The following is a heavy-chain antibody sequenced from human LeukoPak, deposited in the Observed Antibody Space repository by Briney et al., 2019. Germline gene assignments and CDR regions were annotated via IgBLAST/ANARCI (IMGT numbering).Heavy chain of an antibody. D-gene: IGHD2-2*02. CDR3: ASSRVVVVPAAISV. J-gene: IGHJ6*04. CDR1: GFTFSSYW. Sequence: GGSLRLSCAASGFTFSSYWMSWVRQAPGKGLEWVANIKQDGSEKYYVDSVKGRFTISRDNAKNSLYLQMNSLRAEDTAAYYCASSRVVVVPAAISVWGKGTTVTVSS. CDR2: IKQDGSEK. V-gene: IGHV3-7*03.